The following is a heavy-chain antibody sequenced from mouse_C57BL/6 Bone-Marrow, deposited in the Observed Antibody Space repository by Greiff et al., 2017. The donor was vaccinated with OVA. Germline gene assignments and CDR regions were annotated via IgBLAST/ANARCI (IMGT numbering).Heavy chain of an antibody. CDR1: GYTFTSYW. CDR2: IHPNSGSN. J-gene: IGHJ2*01. D-gene: IGHD1-1*01. V-gene: IGHV1-64*01. Sequence: VQLQQPGAELVKPGASVKLSCKASGYTFTSYWMHWVKQRPGQGLEWIGMIHPNSGSNNYNEKFKSKATMTVDKSSSTAYMQLSSLSSEDSAVYYCARLRDLDYWGRGTTLTVSS. CDR3: ARLRDLDY.